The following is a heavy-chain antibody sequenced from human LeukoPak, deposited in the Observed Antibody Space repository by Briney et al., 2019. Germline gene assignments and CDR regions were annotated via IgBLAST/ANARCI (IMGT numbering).Heavy chain of an antibody. CDR1: GYTFTSYY. D-gene: IGHD3-3*01. V-gene: IGHV1-2*02. J-gene: IGHJ4*02. CDR3: ARVVSITIFGVANDLFDY. CDR2: INPNSGGT. Sequence: ASVKVSCKASGYTFTSYYMHWVRQAPGQGLEWMGWINPNSGGTNYAQKFQGRVTMTRDTSISTAYMELSRLRSDDTAVYYCARVVSITIFGVANDLFDYWGQGTLVTVSS.